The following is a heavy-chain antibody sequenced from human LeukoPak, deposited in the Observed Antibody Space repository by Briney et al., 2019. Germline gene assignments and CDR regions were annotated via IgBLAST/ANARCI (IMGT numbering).Heavy chain of an antibody. V-gene: IGHV3-30*02. CDR3: ARAGVYDFWSGYYGYYYYYMDV. J-gene: IGHJ6*03. CDR1: GFTFSSYG. Sequence: GGSLRLSCAASGFTFSSYGMNWVRQAPGKGLEWVAFTRYDEDNKYYADSVKGRFTISRDNSKNTLYLQMNSLRAEDTAVYYCARAGVYDFWSGYYGYYYYYMDVWGKGTTVTVSS. D-gene: IGHD3-3*01. CDR2: TRYDEDNK.